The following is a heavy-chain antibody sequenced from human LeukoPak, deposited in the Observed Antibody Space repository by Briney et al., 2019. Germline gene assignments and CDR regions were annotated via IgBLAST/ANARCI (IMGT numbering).Heavy chain of an antibody. D-gene: IGHD6-13*01. CDR3: TMQQNSLFDY. J-gene: IGHJ4*02. V-gene: IGHV1-2*02. CDR1: GYTFTGYY. CDR2: IHPNSGVT. Sequence: ASVKVSCKASGYTFTGYYIHWVRQAPGQGLEWMGWIHPNSGVTKYAQKFQGRVTLTRGTSISTASMELTRLRSDDTAVYYCTMQQNSLFDYWGQGTLVTVSS.